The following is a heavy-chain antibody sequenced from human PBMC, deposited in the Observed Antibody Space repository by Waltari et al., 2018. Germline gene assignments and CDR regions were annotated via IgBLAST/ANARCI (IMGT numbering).Heavy chain of an antibody. V-gene: IGHV3-49*03. Sequence: EVDLVQSGGGLVQPGRSLTLSCRGSGFPFRAIGFRWFRQAPGKGLEWVGFIRPQAYIDPTKYAAPVRGRFHISRDDSESIAYLQMNSLKKEDTAVYYCAKSLDATTMTASDYWGQGTLVTVSS. CDR1: GFPFRAIG. CDR3: AKSLDATTMTASDY. CDR2: IRPQAYIDPT. J-gene: IGHJ4*02.